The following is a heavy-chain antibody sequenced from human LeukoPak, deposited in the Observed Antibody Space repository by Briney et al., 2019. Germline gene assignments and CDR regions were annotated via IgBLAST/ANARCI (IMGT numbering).Heavy chain of an antibody. V-gene: IGHV1-69*06. CDR2: IIPIFGTA. Sequence: GSSVKVSCKASGGTFSSYAISWVRQAPGQGLEWMGGIIPIFGTANYAQKFQARVTITADKSTSTAYMELSSLRSEDTAVYYCARAPYSGSYLDYWGQGTLVTVSS. D-gene: IGHD1-26*01. CDR3: ARAPYSGSYLDY. CDR1: GGTFSSYA. J-gene: IGHJ4*02.